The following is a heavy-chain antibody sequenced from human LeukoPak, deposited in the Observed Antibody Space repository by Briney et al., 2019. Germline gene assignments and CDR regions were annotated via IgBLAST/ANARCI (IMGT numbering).Heavy chain of an antibody. CDR3: ARAGWLPFDY. CDR1: GGSISSSSYY. CDR2: IYHSGST. V-gene: IGHV4-39*01. J-gene: IGHJ4*02. Sequence: SETLSLTCTVSGGSISSSSYYWGWIRQPPGKGLEWIGSIYHSGSTYYNPSLKSRVTISVDTSKNQFSLKLSSVTAADTAVYYCARAGWLPFDYWGQGTLVTVSS. D-gene: IGHD6-19*01.